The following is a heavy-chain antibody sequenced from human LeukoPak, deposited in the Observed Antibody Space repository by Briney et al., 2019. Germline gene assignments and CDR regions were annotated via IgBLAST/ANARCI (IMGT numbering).Heavy chain of an antibody. V-gene: IGHV1-18*01. CDR3: ASRAYYYDSSGRDAFDI. Sequence: ASVKVSCKASGYTFTSYGISWVRQAPGQGLEWMGWISAYNGNTNCAQKLQGRVTMTTDTSTSTAYMELRSLRSDDTAVYYCASRAYYYDSSGRDAFDIWGQGTMVTVSS. D-gene: IGHD3-22*01. CDR2: ISAYNGNT. J-gene: IGHJ3*02. CDR1: GYTFTSYG.